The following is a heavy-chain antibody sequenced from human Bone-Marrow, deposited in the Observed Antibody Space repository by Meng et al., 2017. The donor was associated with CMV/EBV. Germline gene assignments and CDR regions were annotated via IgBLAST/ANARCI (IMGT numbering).Heavy chain of an antibody. CDR3: AKDTEQQLVYFQH. D-gene: IGHD6-13*01. Sequence: AASGFPFSSSGMHWVRQAPGKGLEWVAFIRYDGSNKYYADSVKGRFTISRDNSKNTLYLQMNSLRAEDTAVYYCAKDTEQQLVYFQHWGQGTLVTVSS. V-gene: IGHV3-30*02. CDR2: IRYDGSNK. J-gene: IGHJ1*01. CDR1: GFPFSSSG.